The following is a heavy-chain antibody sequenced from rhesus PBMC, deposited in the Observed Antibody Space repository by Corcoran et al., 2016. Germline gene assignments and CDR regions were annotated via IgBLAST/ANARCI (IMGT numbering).Heavy chain of an antibody. J-gene: IGHJ4*01. CDR1: GFTFSDYG. CDR2: ISNTSKTI. D-gene: IGHD6-31*01. V-gene: IGHV3-7*01. Sequence: EVQLVESGGGWVQPGGSLRLSCAASGFTFSDYGIHWVRQAPGKGLEGVSSISNTSKTIYYAASVKGRFTVSRDNAKNSLSLQMNSLRAEDTAVYYCTRGPPYSSGRFDYWRQGVLVTVSS. CDR3: TRGPPYSSGRFDY.